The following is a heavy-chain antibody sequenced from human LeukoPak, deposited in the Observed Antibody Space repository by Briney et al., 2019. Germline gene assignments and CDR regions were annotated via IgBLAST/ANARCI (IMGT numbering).Heavy chain of an antibody. CDR1: GFTFSSYA. CDR2: ISGSGSST. CDR3: ARKAARTSGYDY. Sequence: GGSLRLSCAASGFTFSSYAMSWVRQAPGKGLEWVSAISGSGSSTYYADSVKGRFTISRDYSKNTLHLQMNSVRAEDTAVYYCARKAARTSGYDYWGQGILVTVSS. J-gene: IGHJ4*02. D-gene: IGHD3-22*01. V-gene: IGHV3-23*01.